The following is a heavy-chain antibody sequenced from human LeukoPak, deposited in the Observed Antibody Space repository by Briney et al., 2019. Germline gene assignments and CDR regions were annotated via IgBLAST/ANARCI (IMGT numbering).Heavy chain of an antibody. Sequence: PSQTLSLTCTVSGGYISRGVYYWSWIRQPPGKGLEWIGYIYYSWSTYYNPSLKSRVTISVDTSKNQFSLKLSSVTAADTAVYYCARDSSYDFGDAFDSCGQGTMVTVSS. CDR3: ARDSSYDFGDAFDS. V-gene: IGHV4-30-4*08. CDR1: GGYISRGVYY. CDR2: IYYSWST. J-gene: IGHJ3*02. D-gene: IGHD5-12*01.